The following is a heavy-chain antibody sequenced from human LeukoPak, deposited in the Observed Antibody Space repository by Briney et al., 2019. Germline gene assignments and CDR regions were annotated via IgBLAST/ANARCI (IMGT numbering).Heavy chain of an antibody. CDR1: GGSISSGSYY. J-gene: IGHJ6*03. CDR2: IYYSGST. V-gene: IGHV4-61*01. Sequence: SETLSLTCTVSGGSISSGSYYWSWIRQPPGKGLEWIGYIYYSGSTNYNPSLKSRVTISVDTSKNQFSLKLSSVTAADTAVYYCARVGRQTSGGDRYYYMDVWGKGTTVTISS. D-gene: IGHD2-21*02. CDR3: ARVGRQTSGGDRYYYMDV.